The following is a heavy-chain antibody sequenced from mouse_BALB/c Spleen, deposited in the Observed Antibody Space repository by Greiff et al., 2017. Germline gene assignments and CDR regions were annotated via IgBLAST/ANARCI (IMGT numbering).Heavy chain of an antibody. Sequence: QVQLQQPGAELVKPGTSVKLSCKASGYNFTSYWINWVKLRPGQGLEWIGDIYPGSGSTNYNEKFKSKATLTVDTSSSTAYMQLSSLASEDSALYYCARKEYYYGSSLDYWGQGTSVTVSS. CDR1: GYNFTSYW. V-gene: IGHV1-55*01. CDR2: IYPGSGST. D-gene: IGHD1-1*01. J-gene: IGHJ4*01. CDR3: ARKEYYYGSSLDY.